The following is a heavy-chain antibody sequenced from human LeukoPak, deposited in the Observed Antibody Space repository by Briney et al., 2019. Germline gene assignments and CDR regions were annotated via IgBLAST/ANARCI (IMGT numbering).Heavy chain of an antibody. J-gene: IGHJ4*02. CDR1: GFTFSSYA. V-gene: IGHV3-23*01. CDR2: ISGSGGGT. D-gene: IGHD2-2*03. Sequence: GGSLRLSCAASGFTFSSYAMSWVRQAPGKGLEWASGISGSGGGTHYADSVKGRFTISRDNSKNTLDLQMNSLRAEDTAVYYCAKGWIDYFAYGGRGPLFPFSS. CDR3: AKGWIDYFAY.